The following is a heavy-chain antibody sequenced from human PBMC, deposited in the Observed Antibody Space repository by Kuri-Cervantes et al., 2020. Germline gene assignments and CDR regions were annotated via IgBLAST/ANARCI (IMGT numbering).Heavy chain of an antibody. J-gene: IGHJ4*02. D-gene: IGHD3-3*01. V-gene: IGHV1-18*01. CDR1: GYTFSLYG. Sequence: ASVKVSCKASGYTFSLYGVSWVRQAPGHGLEWMGWISADKGDTKYAQKFQGRVTMTEDTSTDTAYMELSSLRSEDTAVYYCAAGDLRFLEWVDYWGQGTLVTVSS. CDR2: ISADKGDT. CDR3: AAGDLRFLEWVDY.